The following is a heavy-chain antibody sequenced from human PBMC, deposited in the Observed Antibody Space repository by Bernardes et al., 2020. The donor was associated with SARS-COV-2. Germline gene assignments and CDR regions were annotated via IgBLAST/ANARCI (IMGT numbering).Heavy chain of an antibody. J-gene: IGHJ5*02. CDR1: GYTFTNYD. CDR3: ARGPIGVAGTRVFDWFDP. D-gene: IGHD6-19*01. V-gene: IGHV1-8*01. CDR2: MNTDSANT. Sequence: ASVKVSCKASGYTFTNYDINWVRQAAGQGLEWMGWMNTDSANTGYAQKFQGRITMTRNTSISPAYMELSSLRSEDTAVYYCARGPIGVAGTRVFDWFDPWGQGTLVTVSS.